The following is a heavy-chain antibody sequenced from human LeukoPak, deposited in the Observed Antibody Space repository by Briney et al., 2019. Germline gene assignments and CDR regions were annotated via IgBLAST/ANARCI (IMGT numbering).Heavy chain of an antibody. CDR3: ARVDWYKFDY. J-gene: IGHJ4*02. CDR1: GFTFSSYS. D-gene: IGHD3-9*01. V-gene: IGHV3-21*01. CDR2: ISSSSSYI. Sequence: GGSLRLSCAASGFTFSSYSMNWVRQAPGKGLEWVSSISSSSSYIYYADSVKGRFTISRDNAKNSLYLQMNSLRVEDTAVYYCARVDWYKFDYWGQGTLASVSS.